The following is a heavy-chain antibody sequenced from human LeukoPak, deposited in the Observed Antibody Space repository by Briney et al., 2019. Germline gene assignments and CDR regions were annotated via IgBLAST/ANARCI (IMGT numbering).Heavy chain of an antibody. CDR3: ARDGVVVPAALDY. J-gene: IGHJ4*02. Sequence: ASVKVSCKASGYTFTGYYIHWERQAPGQGLEWMGWINPNSGGTSFPQKFQGRVTMTRDTSISTAYMELSRLTSDDTAVYYCARDGVVVPAALDYWGQGTLVTVSS. V-gene: IGHV1-2*02. CDR2: INPNSGGT. CDR1: GYTFTGYY. D-gene: IGHD2-2*01.